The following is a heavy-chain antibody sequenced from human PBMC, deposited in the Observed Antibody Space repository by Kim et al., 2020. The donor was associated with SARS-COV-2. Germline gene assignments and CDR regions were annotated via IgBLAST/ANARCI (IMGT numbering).Heavy chain of an antibody. CDR1: EFTFKKYA. CDR2: ISASGGVT. CDR3: VKEWSDWPYSSYGMDV. V-gene: IGHV3-23*01. D-gene: IGHD2-21*02. Sequence: GGSLRLSCAASEFTFKKYAMSWVRQAPGRGLEWVSGISASGGVTYYADSVKGRFSISRDNSKNTLYLQMNSLSAEDTAVYYCVKEWSDWPYSSYGMDVWGQGTTVTVSS. J-gene: IGHJ6*02.